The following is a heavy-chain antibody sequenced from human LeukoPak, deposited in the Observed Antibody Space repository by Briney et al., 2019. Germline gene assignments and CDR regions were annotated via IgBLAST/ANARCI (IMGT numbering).Heavy chain of an antibody. CDR3: ARARRYYDILTGYF. V-gene: IGHV3-23*01. D-gene: IGHD3-9*01. J-gene: IGHJ4*02. CDR2: ISGSGGST. Sequence: GGSLRLSCAASGFTFSSYWMDWVRQAPGKGLEWVSAISGSGGSTYYADSVKGRFTISRDNSKNTLYLQMNSLRAEDTAVYYCARARRYYDILTGYFWGQGTLVTVSS. CDR1: GFTFSSYW.